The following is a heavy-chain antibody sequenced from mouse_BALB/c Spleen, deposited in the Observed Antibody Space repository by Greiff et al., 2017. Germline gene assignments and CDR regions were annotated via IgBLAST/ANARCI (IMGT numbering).Heavy chain of an antibody. CDR2: IRNKANGYTT. V-gene: IGHV7-3*02. CDR1: GFTFTDYY. J-gene: IGHJ4*01. D-gene: IGHD2-4*01. Sequence: DVMLVESGGGLVQPGGSLRLSCATSGFTFTDYYMSWVRQPPGKALEWLGFIRNKANGYTTEYSASVKGRFTISRDNSQSILYLQMNTLRAEDSATYYCARIYDYDDYYAMDYWGQGTSVTVSS. CDR3: ARIYDYDDYYAMDY.